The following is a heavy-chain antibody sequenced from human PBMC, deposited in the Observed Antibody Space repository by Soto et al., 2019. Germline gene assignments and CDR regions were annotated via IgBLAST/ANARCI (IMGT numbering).Heavy chain of an antibody. V-gene: IGHV4-34*01. CDR2: INHSGST. CDR3: ARGEGRLVGTWFDP. Sequence: SETLSLTCDVYGGSFSSYYWNWIRQPPGKGLEWLGEINHSGSTNYNPSLESRVTISLDTSKTQFSLQLTSVTAADTAVYYCARGEGRLVGTWFDPWGQGTLVTVFS. D-gene: IGHD5-12*01. J-gene: IGHJ5*02. CDR1: GGSFSSYY.